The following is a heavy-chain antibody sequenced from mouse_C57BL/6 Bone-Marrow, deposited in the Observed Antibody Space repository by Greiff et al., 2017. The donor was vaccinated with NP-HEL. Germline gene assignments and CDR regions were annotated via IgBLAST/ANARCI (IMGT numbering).Heavy chain of an antibody. CDR2: IRSKSNNYAT. CDR1: GFSFNTYA. CDR3: VRQGFYYGSSSWYFDV. Sequence: EVHLVESGGGLVQPKGSLKLSCAASGFSFNTYAMNWVRQAPGKGLEWVARIRSKSNNYATYYADSVKDRFTISRDDSESMLYLQMNNLKTEDTAMYYCVRQGFYYGSSSWYFDVWGTGTTVTVSS. J-gene: IGHJ1*03. D-gene: IGHD1-1*01. V-gene: IGHV10-1*01.